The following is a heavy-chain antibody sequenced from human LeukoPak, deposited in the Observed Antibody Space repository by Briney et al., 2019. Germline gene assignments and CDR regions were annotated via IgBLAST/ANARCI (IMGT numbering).Heavy chain of an antibody. CDR1: GYTFTSYA. J-gene: IGHJ5*02. Sequence: ASVKVSCKASGYTFTSYAMHWVRQAPGQRLEWMGWINAGNGNTKYSQKFQGRVTITRDTSASTAYMELSSLRSEDTAVYYCARDLEMVVAANWFDPWGQGTLVTVSS. CDR3: ARDLEMVVAANWFDP. CDR2: INAGNGNT. D-gene: IGHD2-15*01. V-gene: IGHV1-3*01.